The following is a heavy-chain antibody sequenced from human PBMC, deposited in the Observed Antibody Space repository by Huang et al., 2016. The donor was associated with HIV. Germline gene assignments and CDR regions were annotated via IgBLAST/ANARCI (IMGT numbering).Heavy chain of an antibody. CDR3: ATDLGGYSFDY. D-gene: IGHD2-21*02. CDR2: IRFDGGNK. J-gene: IGHJ4*02. Sequence: QEQLMESGGGVVQPGGSLRLSCATSGFSFSHYGMHWVRQAPGKGLEWVAFIRFDGGNKHDADSAKGRFTISRDNSKKMLFLEMNSLRGDDTAFYYCATDLGGYSFDYWGQGALVSVSS. V-gene: IGHV3-30*02. CDR1: GFSFSHYG.